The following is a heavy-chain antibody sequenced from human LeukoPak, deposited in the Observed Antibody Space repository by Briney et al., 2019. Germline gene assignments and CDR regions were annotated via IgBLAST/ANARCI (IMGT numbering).Heavy chain of an antibody. V-gene: IGHV4-4*07. D-gene: IGHD3-3*01. Sequence: SETLSLTCTVSGGSISSYYWSWIRQPAGKGLEWIGRIYTSGSTNYNPSIKRRVTMSVDTSKNQFSLKLSSVTAADTAVYYCASSGGSLWSGPMIPYYYYYVDVWGKGTTVTVSS. CDR3: ASSGGSLWSGPMIPYYYYYVDV. CDR2: IYTSGST. CDR1: GGSISSYY. J-gene: IGHJ6*03.